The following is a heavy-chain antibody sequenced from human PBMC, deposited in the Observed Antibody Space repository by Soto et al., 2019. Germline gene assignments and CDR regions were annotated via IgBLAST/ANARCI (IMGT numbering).Heavy chain of an antibody. V-gene: IGHV4-34*01. CDR2: INHSGST. CDR1: GGSFSGYY. D-gene: IGHD3-22*01. Sequence: LETLSLTCAVYGGSFSGYYWSWIRQPPGKGLEWIGEINHSGSTNYNPSLKSRVTISADTSKSQSSLKLSSVTAADTAVYYCAGGDYYHSSGYYFYYYTMDVWGQGTTVTVSS. J-gene: IGHJ6*02. CDR3: AGGDYYHSSGYYFYYYTMDV.